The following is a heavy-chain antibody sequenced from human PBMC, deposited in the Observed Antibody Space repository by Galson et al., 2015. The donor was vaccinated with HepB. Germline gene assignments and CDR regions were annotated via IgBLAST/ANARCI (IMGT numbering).Heavy chain of an antibody. CDR2: IIPIFGTA. CDR3: ARVGQLTGYYYYGMDV. J-gene: IGHJ6*02. D-gene: IGHD2-2*01. V-gene: IGHV1-69*13. CDR1: GRTFSSYA. Sequence: SVKVSCKASGRTFSSYAISWVRQAPGQGLEWMGGIIPIFGTANYAQKFQGRVTITADESTSTAYMELSSLRSEDTAVYYCARVGQLTGYYYYGMDVWGQGTTVTVSS.